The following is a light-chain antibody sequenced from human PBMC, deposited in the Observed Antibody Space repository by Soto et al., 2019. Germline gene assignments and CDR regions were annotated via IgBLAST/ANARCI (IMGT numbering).Light chain of an antibody. V-gene: IGKV3-15*01. Sequence: EIVMTQSPATLSVSPGERVTLSCRASQSVRSNLAWYQQKPGQAPRLLIYGASTRATGLPARSSGSGSGTEFTLTISSLQSDDLAVYYGQQYNNWPPMYTFGQGTKLEIK. J-gene: IGKJ2*01. CDR3: QQYNNWPPMYT. CDR1: QSVRSN. CDR2: GAS.